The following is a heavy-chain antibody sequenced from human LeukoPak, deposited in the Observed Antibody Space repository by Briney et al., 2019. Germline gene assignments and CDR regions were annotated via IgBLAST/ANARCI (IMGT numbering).Heavy chain of an antibody. Sequence: GESLKISCKGSGYRFTDHWIAWVRQMPGKGLECMGIINPVDSETRYSPSFQGQVTISVDKSITTASLQWSSLRASDTAMYYCARQGSSTTSWQTIDYWGQGTLVSVSS. CDR2: INPVDSET. CDR1: GYRFTDHW. D-gene: IGHD2-2*01. J-gene: IGHJ4*02. V-gene: IGHV5-51*01. CDR3: ARQGSSTTSWQTIDY.